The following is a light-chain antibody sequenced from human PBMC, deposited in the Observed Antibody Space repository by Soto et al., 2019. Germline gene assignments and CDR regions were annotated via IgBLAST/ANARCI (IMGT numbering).Light chain of an antibody. CDR3: SSYAVNRTYV. J-gene: IGLJ1*01. Sequence: QSALTQPASVSGTLGQSITISSTGTSSDVGGYNYVSWYQQHPDRAPKLIISEVSDRPSGVSHRFSGSKTGNTASLTISGLLAEDEADYYCSSYAVNRTYVFGSGTKVTVL. V-gene: IGLV2-14*01. CDR2: EVS. CDR1: SSDVGGYNY.